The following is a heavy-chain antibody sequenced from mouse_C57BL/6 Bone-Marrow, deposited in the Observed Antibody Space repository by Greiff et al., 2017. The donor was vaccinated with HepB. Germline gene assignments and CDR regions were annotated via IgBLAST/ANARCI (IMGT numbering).Heavy chain of an antibody. CDR2: IRSKSNNYAT. D-gene: IGHD2-3*01. Sequence: EVKVVESGGGLVQPKGSLKLSCAASGFSFNTYAMNWVRQAPGKGLEWVARIRSKSNNYATYYADSVKDRFTISRDDSESMLYLQMNNLKTEDTAMYYCVRHDPLYDGYYSWFAYWGQGTLVTVSA. V-gene: IGHV10-1*01. CDR3: VRHDPLYDGYYSWFAY. CDR1: GFSFNTYA. J-gene: IGHJ3*01.